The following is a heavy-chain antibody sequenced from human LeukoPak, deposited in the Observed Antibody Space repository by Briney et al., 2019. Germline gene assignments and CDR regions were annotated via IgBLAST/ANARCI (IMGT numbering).Heavy chain of an antibody. CDR2: MNPNSGNT. CDR1: GYTFTRYD. J-gene: IGHJ6*02. D-gene: IGHD3-10*01. Sequence: GASVKVSCKASGYTFTRYDINWVRQATGQGLEWMGWMNPNSGNTGYAQKFQGRVTMTRNTSISTAYMELSSLRSEDTAVHYCARSHYYGSGSYYNNYGMDVWGQGTTVTVSS. CDR3: ARSHYYGSGSYYNNYGMDV. V-gene: IGHV1-8*01.